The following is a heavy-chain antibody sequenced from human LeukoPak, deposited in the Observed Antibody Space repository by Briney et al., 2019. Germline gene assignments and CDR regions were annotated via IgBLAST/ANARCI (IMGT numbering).Heavy chain of an antibody. D-gene: IGHD7-27*01. Sequence: GGSLRLSCAASGFAFSSYAMHWVRQAPGKGLEWVAAISNDGDNKYYSDSVKGRFTISRDNSKNTLYLQMNSLRAEDTAVYYCAKGTDTAWGAFDIWGQGTMVTVSS. CDR2: ISNDGDNK. CDR1: GFAFSSYA. CDR3: AKGTDTAWGAFDI. V-gene: IGHV3-30-3*01. J-gene: IGHJ3*02.